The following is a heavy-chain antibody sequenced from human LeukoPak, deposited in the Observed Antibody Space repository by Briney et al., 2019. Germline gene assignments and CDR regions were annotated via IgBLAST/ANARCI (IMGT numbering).Heavy chain of an antibody. J-gene: IGHJ6*02. CDR1: GGTFSSYT. V-gene: IGHV1-69*02. Sequence: SVKVSCKASGGTFSSYTISWVRQAPGQGLEWMGRIIPILGIANYAQKFQGRVTITADKSTGTAYMELSSLRSEDTAVYYCARMSSGSYFGRYYYYGMDVWGQGTTVTVSS. CDR3: ARMSSGSYFGRYYYYGMDV. D-gene: IGHD3-10*01. CDR2: IIPILGIA.